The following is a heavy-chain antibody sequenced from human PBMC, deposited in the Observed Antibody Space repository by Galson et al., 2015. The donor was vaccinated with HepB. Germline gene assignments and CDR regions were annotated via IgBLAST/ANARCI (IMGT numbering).Heavy chain of an antibody. CDR1: GFTFSSYA. D-gene: IGHD6-13*01. V-gene: IGHV3-30-3*01. J-gene: IGHJ4*02. CDR2: ISYDGSNK. Sequence: SLRLSCAASGFTFSSYAMHWVRQAPGKGLEWVAVISYDGSNKYYADSVKGRFTLSRDNSTNTLYLQMNSLRAEDTAVYYCARDGGQQLPFDYWGQGTLVTVSS. CDR3: ARDGGQQLPFDY.